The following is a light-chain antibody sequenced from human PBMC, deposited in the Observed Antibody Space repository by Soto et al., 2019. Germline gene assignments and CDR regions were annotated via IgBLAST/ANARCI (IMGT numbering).Light chain of an antibody. CDR3: QQYDVWPPLT. Sequence: ETVMTQSPVTLSVSPGEGATLSCRASQSVRRNLAWYQQRPGQAPRLLIYGASTRATGIPARFSGSGSGTAFTLTISSLQSEDFAVYYCQQYDVWPPLTFGGGTKVEIK. J-gene: IGKJ4*01. CDR1: QSVRRN. CDR2: GAS. V-gene: IGKV3-15*01.